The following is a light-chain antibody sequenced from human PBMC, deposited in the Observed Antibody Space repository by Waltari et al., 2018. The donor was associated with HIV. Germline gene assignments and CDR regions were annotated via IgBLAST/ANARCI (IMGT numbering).Light chain of an antibody. V-gene: IGLV2-14*01. CDR2: GVV. CDR3: ATHSTTDFLL. J-gene: IGLJ2*01. CDR1: SFGADIYNF. Sequence: HSALTQPASVSGSPGQSVTISCSGISFGADIYNFVSWYQQHPGKAPRLILYGVVNPSPGIPFRFSGSKSDATASLTISGLQSDDEAFYYCATHSTTDFLLFGGGTKLTVL.